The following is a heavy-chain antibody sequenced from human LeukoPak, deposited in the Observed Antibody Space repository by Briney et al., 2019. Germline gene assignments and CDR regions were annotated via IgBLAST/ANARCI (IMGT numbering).Heavy chain of an antibody. Sequence: GGSLRLSCAASGFTFSSYAMSWARQAPGKGLEWVSAISGSGGSTYYADSVKGRFTISRDNSKNTLYLQMNSLRAEDAAVYYCAKDLIVVIVVVPAARSDAFDIWGQGTMVTVSS. CDR2: ISGSGGST. V-gene: IGHV3-23*01. CDR1: GFTFSSYA. D-gene: IGHD2-2*01. CDR3: AKDLIVVIVVVPAARSDAFDI. J-gene: IGHJ3*02.